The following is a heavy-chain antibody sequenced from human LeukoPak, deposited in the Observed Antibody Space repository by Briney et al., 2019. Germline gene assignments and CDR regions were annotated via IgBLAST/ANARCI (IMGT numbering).Heavy chain of an antibody. J-gene: IGHJ5*01. CDR3: ARDFWNFDDSRGYYRDFDS. CDR2: IGSYAGDT. D-gene: IGHD3-22*01. CDR1: TSY. Sequence: ASVEVSCKATSYISWVRQAPGQGLEWMGWIGSYAGDTYYAQKFRGRVTVTTDTSSSTAYMELRSLRSDDTAVYYCARDFWNFDDSRGYYRDFDSWGQGTLVTVSS. V-gene: IGHV1-18*01.